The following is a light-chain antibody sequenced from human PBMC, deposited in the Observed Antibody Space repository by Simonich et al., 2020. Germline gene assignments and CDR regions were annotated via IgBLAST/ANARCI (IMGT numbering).Light chain of an antibody. CDR2: DVS. Sequence: QSALTQPASVSGSPGQSITISCTGTSSDVGGYNYVSWYQQHPGKAPKLKIYDVSKRPSGVSKRFSGSKSGNTASLTISGLQAEDEADYYCCSYAGSSTVVFGGGTKLTVL. CDR1: SSDVGGYNY. V-gene: IGLV2-14*01. CDR3: CSYAGSSTVV. J-gene: IGLJ2*01.